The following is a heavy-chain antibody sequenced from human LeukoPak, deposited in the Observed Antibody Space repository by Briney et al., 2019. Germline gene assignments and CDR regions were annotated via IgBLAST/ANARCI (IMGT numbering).Heavy chain of an antibody. CDR3: LRWAGSYGFDY. CDR1: GFTFSSYG. CDR2: ISYDGSNK. J-gene: IGHJ4*02. Sequence: GGSLRLSCAASGFTFSSYGMHWVRQAPGKGLEWVAVISYDGSNKYYADSVRGRFTISGDNSKNTLYLQMNSLRAEDTAVYFCLRWAGSYGFDYWGQGTLVTVSS. V-gene: IGHV3-30*03. D-gene: IGHD1-26*01.